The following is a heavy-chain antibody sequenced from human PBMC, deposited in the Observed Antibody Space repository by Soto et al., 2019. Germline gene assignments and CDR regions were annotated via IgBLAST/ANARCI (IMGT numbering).Heavy chain of an antibody. CDR1: GGSVNIGTYY. D-gene: IGHD3-22*01. Sequence: SETLSLTCTVPGGSVNIGTYYWSWIRQPPGKGLEWIGFIHYSGSTNYNPSLKSRVTMSVDTSKNQFSLKLTSVTAADTAVYYCARGLYLGIAHSSGYYYSVPFDYWGQGTLVTVSS. CDR2: IHYSGST. CDR3: ARGLYLGIAHSSGYYYSVPFDY. J-gene: IGHJ4*02. V-gene: IGHV4-61*01.